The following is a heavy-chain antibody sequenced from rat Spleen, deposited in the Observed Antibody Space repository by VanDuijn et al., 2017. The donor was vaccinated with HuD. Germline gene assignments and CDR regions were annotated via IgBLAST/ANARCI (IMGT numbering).Heavy chain of an antibody. CDR1: GFTFNNYW. CDR3: TRGLGPGDY. V-gene: IGHV5-31*01. J-gene: IGHJ2*01. Sequence: EVQLVESGGGLVQPGRSLKLSCVASGFTFNNYWMTWIRKAPGTGLEWAASILNIGGSTYYPDSVKGRFIISRDNAKSTLYLQMNSLRSEDTATYYCTRGLGPGDYWGQGVMVTVSS. D-gene: IGHD1-4*01. CDR2: ILNIGGST.